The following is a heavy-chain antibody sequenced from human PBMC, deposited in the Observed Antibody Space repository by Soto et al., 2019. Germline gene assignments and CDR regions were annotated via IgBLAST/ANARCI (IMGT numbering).Heavy chain of an antibody. D-gene: IGHD1-1*01. CDR3: ARSDWNDRDY. J-gene: IGHJ4*02. CDR2: IWYDGSYK. V-gene: IGHV3-33*01. Sequence: GSLRLSCAASGFSLSSYGMHWVRQAPGKGLEWVAVIWYDGSYKYYADSVKGRFTISRDNSKNTLYLQMNSLRAEDTAVYYCARSDWNDRDYWGQGTLVTAPQ. CDR1: GFSLSSYG.